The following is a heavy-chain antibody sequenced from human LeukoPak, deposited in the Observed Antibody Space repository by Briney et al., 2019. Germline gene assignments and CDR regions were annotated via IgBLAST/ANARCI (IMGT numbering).Heavy chain of an antibody. CDR1: GYTFTSYY. CDR3: VRDLEVASDY. J-gene: IGHJ4*02. CDR2: INPSGGST. Sequence: ASVKVSCKASGYTFTSYYMHWVRQAPGQGLEWMGIINPSGGSTSYAQKFQGRVTMTRDMSTSTVYMELSSLRSDDTAVYYCVRDLEVASDYWGQGTLVTVSS. D-gene: IGHD5-24*01. V-gene: IGHV1-46*01.